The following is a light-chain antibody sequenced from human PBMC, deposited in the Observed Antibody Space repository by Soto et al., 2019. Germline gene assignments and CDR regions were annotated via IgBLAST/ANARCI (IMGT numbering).Light chain of an antibody. V-gene: IGKV1-39*01. Sequence: DIQMTQSPSSLSASVGDRVTITCRASQSISSYLNWYQQKPGKAPKLLIYAASSLHSGVPSGFSGSGSGTDFTLTISSLQPEDFATYYCQQSYRTPRTFGPGTKVDIK. CDR2: AAS. J-gene: IGKJ3*01. CDR1: QSISSY. CDR3: QQSYRTPRT.